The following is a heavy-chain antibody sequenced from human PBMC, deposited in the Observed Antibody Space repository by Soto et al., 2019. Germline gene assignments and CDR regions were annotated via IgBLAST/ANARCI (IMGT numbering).Heavy chain of an antibody. CDR3: ARGWQQLVLANWFDP. CDR2: ISSSGSTI. J-gene: IGHJ5*02. Sequence: SGGSLRLSFAASGFTFIDYSMSWIRQAPGKGLEWVSYISSSGSTIYYADSVKGRFTISRDNAKNSLYLQMNSLRAEDTAVYYCARGWQQLVLANWFDPWGQGTLVTVSS. D-gene: IGHD6-13*01. V-gene: IGHV3-11*01. CDR1: GFTFIDYS.